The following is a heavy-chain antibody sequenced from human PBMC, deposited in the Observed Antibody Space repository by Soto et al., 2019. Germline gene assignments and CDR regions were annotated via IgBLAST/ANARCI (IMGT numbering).Heavy chain of an antibody. Sequence: SETLSLTCAVSSGSISSSNWWSWVRQPPGKGLEWIGEIYHSGSTNYNPSLKSRVTISVDKSKNQFSLKLSSVTAADTAVYYCARYFRYCSSTSFYAYFDYWGQGTLVTVS. V-gene: IGHV4-4*02. CDR2: IYHSGST. J-gene: IGHJ4*02. D-gene: IGHD2-2*01. CDR1: SGSISSSNW. CDR3: ARYFRYCSSTSFYAYFDY.